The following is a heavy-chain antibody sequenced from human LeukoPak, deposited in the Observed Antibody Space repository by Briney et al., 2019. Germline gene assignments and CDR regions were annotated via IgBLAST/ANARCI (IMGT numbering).Heavy chain of an antibody. Sequence: PSETLSLTCTVSGGSISSGYYWGWIRQPPGKGLEWIGSIYHSGSTYYNPSLKSRVTISVDTSKNQFSLKLSSVTAADTAVYYCARGNGFWSGYRHFDYWGQGTLVTVSS. CDR2: IYHSGST. CDR3: ARGNGFWSGYRHFDY. CDR1: GGSISSGYY. J-gene: IGHJ4*02. V-gene: IGHV4-38-2*02. D-gene: IGHD3-3*01.